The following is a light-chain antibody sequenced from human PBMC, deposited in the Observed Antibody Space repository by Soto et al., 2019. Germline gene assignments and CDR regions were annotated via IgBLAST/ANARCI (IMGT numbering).Light chain of an antibody. Sequence: EVVMTQSPATLSVSPGDTAALSCRASQSVSSSLAWYQQKPGQAPRLLIYGASTRATGVPARFSGSGSGTDFTLTISRLRSEDFAIYYCQQYYNWRPRFGQGTKVENK. J-gene: IGKJ1*01. CDR3: QQYYNWRPR. CDR1: QSVSSS. V-gene: IGKV3-15*01. CDR2: GAS.